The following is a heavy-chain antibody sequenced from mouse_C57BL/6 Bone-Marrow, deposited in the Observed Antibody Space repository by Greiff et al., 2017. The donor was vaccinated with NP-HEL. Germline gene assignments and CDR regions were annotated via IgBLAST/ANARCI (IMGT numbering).Heavy chain of an antibody. D-gene: IGHD1-1*01. V-gene: IGHV1-50*01. CDR1: GYTFTSYW. CDR3: ARTVVARFDY. CDR2: IDPSDSYT. J-gene: IGHJ2*01. Sequence: VQLQQPGAELVKPGASVKLSCKASGYTFTSYWMQWVTQRPGQGLEWIGEIDPSDSYTNYNQKFKGKATLTVDTSSSTAYMQLSSLTSEDSAVYYCARTVVARFDYWGQGTTLTVSS.